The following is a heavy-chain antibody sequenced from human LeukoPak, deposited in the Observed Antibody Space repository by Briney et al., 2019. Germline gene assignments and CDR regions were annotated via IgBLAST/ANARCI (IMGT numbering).Heavy chain of an antibody. J-gene: IGHJ4*02. CDR3: ARSPDSSWTLYYFDY. CDR2: INTNTGNP. CDR1: GYTFTGYY. D-gene: IGHD6-13*01. Sequence: ASVKVSCKASGYTFTGYYMHWVRQAPGQGLEGMGWINTNTGNPTYAQGFTGRFVFSLDTSVSTAYLQISSLKAEDTAVYYCARSPDSSWTLYYFDYWGQGTLVTVSS. V-gene: IGHV7-4-1*02.